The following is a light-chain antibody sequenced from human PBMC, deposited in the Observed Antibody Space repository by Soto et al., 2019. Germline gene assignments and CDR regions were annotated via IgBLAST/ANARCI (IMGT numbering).Light chain of an antibody. CDR2: DAS. J-gene: IGKJ5*01. CDR1: QSVSSY. V-gene: IGKV3-11*01. Sequence: EIVLTQSPVTLSLSPGERATLSCRASQSVSSYLAWYQQKPGQAPRLLIYDASNRATGIPARFSGGGSGTDFTLTIDTLEPEDFAIYYCQQRSKWPPITFCQGTRLEIK. CDR3: QQRSKWPPIT.